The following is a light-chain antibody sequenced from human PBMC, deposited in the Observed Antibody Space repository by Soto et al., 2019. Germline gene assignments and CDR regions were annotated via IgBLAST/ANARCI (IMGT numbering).Light chain of an antibody. CDR1: HDIDKY. V-gene: IGKV1-33*01. J-gene: IGKJ3*01. Sequence: ETLMTQSPSSLSASVGDRVTITCQASHDIDKYLSWYQKKPGKAPKLLIYDASNLETGVPSRFSASGSGTDFTFTISSLQPEDIGTYYCQHYDNLPLTFGPGTKVDIK. CDR3: QHYDNLPLT. CDR2: DAS.